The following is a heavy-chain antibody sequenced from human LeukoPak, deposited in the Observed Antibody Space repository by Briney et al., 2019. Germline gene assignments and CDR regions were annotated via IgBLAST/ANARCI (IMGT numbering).Heavy chain of an antibody. CDR1: GYTFTSYY. CDR3: ARDIGGRGYDFWSGYYYYYYMDV. D-gene: IGHD3-3*01. Sequence: ASVKVSCKASGYTFTSYYMHWVRQAPGQGLEWMGWMNPKSGNTDYAQKFQGRLTMTRDTSTNTAYMELSGLRSDDTAVYYCARDIGGRGYDFWSGYYYYYYMDVWGKGTTVTVSS. J-gene: IGHJ6*03. CDR2: MNPKSGNT. V-gene: IGHV1-8*02.